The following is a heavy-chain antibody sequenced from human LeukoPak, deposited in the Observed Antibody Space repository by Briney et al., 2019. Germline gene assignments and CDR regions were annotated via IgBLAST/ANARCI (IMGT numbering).Heavy chain of an antibody. CDR3: AKGTEWFGEN. Sequence: ASVKVSCKASGYTFTDYYMHRVRQAPGQGLEWMGWINPNSGGTNYAQKFQGRVTMTRDTSISTAYMELSRLRSDDTAVYYCAKGTEWFGENWGQGTLVTVSS. CDR1: GYTFTDYY. J-gene: IGHJ4*02. D-gene: IGHD3-10*01. V-gene: IGHV1-2*02. CDR2: INPNSGGT.